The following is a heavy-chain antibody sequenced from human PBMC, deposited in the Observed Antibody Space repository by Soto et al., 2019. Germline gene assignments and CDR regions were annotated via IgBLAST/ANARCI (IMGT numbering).Heavy chain of an antibody. D-gene: IGHD3-9*01. CDR1: GFTFSSYA. CDR2: ISGSGGST. V-gene: IGHV3-23*01. CDR3: AKDHGYDILTGDAFDI. Sequence: GGSLRLSCAASGFTFSSYAMSWVRQAPGKGLEWVSAISGSGGSTYYADSVKGRFTISRDNSKNTLYLQMNSLRAEDTAVDYCAKDHGYDILTGDAFDIWGQGTMVTVSS. J-gene: IGHJ3*02.